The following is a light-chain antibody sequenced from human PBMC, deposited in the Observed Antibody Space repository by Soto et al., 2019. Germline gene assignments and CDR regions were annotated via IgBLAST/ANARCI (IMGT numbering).Light chain of an antibody. CDR1: KNDIGVYDF. J-gene: IGLJ1*01. CDR3: KSYAGSNTYV. V-gene: IGLV2-8*01. Sequence: ALTQPPSASGSPGQSVTISCTGTKNDIGVYDFVSWYRHHPGKAPRLIIYEVVQRPSGVPDRFSGSKSGNTASLTVSGLQAADEADYFCKSYAGSNTYVFGSGTKVTVL. CDR2: EVV.